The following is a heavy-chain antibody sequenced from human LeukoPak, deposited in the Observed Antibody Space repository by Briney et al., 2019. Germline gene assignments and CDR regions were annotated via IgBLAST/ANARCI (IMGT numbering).Heavy chain of an antibody. V-gene: IGHV4-39*01. CDR3: ARQISDYYYYYIDV. CDR2: IYYSGTT. J-gene: IGHJ6*03. CDR1: GGSISSSHYY. Sequence: PSETLSLTFSVSGGSISSSHYYWGWIRQPPGKGLEWIGTIYYSGTTYYNPSLESRVTISEDTSKNQFSLTLRSVTAADTAVYYCARQISDYYYYYIDVWGKGTTVTVSS. D-gene: IGHD3-10*01.